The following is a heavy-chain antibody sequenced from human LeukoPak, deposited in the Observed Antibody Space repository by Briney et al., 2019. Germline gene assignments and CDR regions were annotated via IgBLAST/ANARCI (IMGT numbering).Heavy chain of an antibody. CDR3: ARDRHYYGSSGLYYYGMDV. V-gene: IGHV3-7*01. J-gene: IGHJ6*02. Sequence: GGSLRLSCAASGFTFSSYWMSWVRQAPGKGLEWVANIKQDGSEKYYVDSVKGRFTISRDNAKNSLYLQMNSLRAEDTAVYYCARDRHYYGSSGLYYYGMDVWGQGTTVTVSS. D-gene: IGHD3-22*01. CDR2: IKQDGSEK. CDR1: GFTFSSYW.